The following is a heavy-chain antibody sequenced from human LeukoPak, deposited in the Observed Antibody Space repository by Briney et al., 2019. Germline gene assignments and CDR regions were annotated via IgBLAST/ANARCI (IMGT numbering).Heavy chain of an antibody. J-gene: IGHJ4*02. V-gene: IGHV4-39*07. CDR2: IYYSGST. CDR1: GGSISSSSYY. CDR3: ARRRGIAAAGTGFYFDY. D-gene: IGHD6-13*01. Sequence: PSETLSLTCTVSGGSISSSSYYWGWIRQPPGKGLEWIGSIYYSGSTNYNPSLKSRVTISVDTSKNQFSLKLSSVTAADTAVYYCARRRGIAAAGTGFYFDYWGQGTLVTVSS.